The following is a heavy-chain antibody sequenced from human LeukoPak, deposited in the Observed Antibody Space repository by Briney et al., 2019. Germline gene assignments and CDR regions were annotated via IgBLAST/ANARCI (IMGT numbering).Heavy chain of an antibody. Sequence: SVKVSCKASGGTFSSYAISWVRQAPGQGLEWMGGIIPIFGTANYAQKFQGRVTITADESTSTAYMELSSLRSEDTAVYYCAREGAGLMAFDIWGQGTMVTVSS. CDR1: GGTFSSYA. D-gene: IGHD3-16*01. V-gene: IGHV1-69*13. CDR3: AREGAGLMAFDI. J-gene: IGHJ3*02. CDR2: IIPIFGTA.